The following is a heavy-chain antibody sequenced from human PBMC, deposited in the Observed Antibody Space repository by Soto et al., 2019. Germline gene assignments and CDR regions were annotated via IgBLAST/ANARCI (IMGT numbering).Heavy chain of an antibody. CDR3: TRLANPPSRYYYYGMDV. J-gene: IGHJ6*02. V-gene: IGHV5-10-1*01. CDR1: GYSFTRYW. Sequence: GESLKISCKGSGYSFTRYWNSWVRQVPGKGLGWMGRIDPSDSYTNYSPSFQGHVTISADKSISTAYLQWSSLKASDTAMYYCTRLANPPSRYYYYGMDVWGQGTTVTVSS. CDR2: IDPSDSYT.